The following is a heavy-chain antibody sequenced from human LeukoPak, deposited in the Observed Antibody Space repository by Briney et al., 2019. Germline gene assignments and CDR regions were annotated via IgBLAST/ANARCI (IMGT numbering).Heavy chain of an antibody. CDR2: INPNFGNA. CDR1: GCTFSSYA. Sequence: ASVKVSCKASGCTFSSYAISWVRQAPGQGLEWMGGINPNFGNANYAQKFQGRVTITADASISTAYMELSRLRSEDTAVDYCARGDPDGDYRGYWNYYYYYYMDVWGKGTTVTISS. D-gene: IGHD4-17*01. J-gene: IGHJ6*03. V-gene: IGHV1-69*13. CDR3: ARGDPDGDYRGYWNYYYYYYMDV.